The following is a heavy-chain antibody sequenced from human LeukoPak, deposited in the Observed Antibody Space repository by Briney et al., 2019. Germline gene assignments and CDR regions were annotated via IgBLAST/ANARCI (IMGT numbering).Heavy chain of an antibody. D-gene: IGHD3-22*01. CDR2: ISGSGGST. V-gene: IGHV3-23*01. Sequence: GGSLRLSCAASGFTFSSYATSWVRQAPGKGLEWVSAISGSGGSTYYADSVKGRFTISRDNSKNTLYLQMNSLRAEDTAVYYCAKIRGVYYDSSGCLDYWGQGTLVTVSS. CDR3: AKIRGVYYDSSGCLDY. CDR1: GFTFSSYA. J-gene: IGHJ4*02.